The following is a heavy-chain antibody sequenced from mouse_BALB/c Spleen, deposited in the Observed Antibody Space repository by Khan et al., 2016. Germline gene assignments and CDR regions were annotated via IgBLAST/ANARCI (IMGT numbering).Heavy chain of an antibody. Sequence: EVELVEPGGGLVKPGGSLKLSCAASGFALRNYDMSWARQTPAKRLEWVAYISSGGGNAYFPDTGQGRFAISRDNAKNTLYLQMYSLKHEDTAMNSSARSSTTPGWYIDVWGGGTTVTVS. J-gene: IGHJ1*01. CDR1: GFALRNYD. V-gene: IGHV5-12-1*01. D-gene: IGHD2-1*01. CDR3: ARSSTTPGWYIDV. CDR2: ISSGGGNA.